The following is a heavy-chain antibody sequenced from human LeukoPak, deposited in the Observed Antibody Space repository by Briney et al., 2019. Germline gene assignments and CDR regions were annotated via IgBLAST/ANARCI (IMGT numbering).Heavy chain of an antibody. D-gene: IGHD3-9*01. J-gene: IGHJ6*02. CDR2: INPNSGGT. V-gene: IGHV1-2*02. CDR1: GYTFTGYY. CDR3: ASPTGYSDYYGMDV. Sequence: ASVTVSCKASGYTFTGYYMHWVRQAPGQGPEWMGWINPNSGGTNYAQKFQGRVTMTRDTSISTAYMELSRLRSDDTAVYYCASPTGYSDYYGMDVWGQGTMVTVSS.